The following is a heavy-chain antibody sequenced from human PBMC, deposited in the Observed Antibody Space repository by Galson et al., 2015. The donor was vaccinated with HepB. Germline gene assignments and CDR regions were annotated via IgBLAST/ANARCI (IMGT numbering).Heavy chain of an antibody. V-gene: IGHV2-70*04. CDR2: IDWDDDK. Sequence: PALVKPTQTLTLTCTFSGFSLSTSGMRVSWIRQPPGKALEWLARIDWDDDKFYSTSLKTRLTISKDTSKNQVVLTMTNMDPVDTATYYCARVGRDGYGVYFDYWGQGTLVTVSS. D-gene: IGHD5-24*01. CDR3: ARVGRDGYGVYFDY. CDR1: GFSLSTSGMR. J-gene: IGHJ4*02.